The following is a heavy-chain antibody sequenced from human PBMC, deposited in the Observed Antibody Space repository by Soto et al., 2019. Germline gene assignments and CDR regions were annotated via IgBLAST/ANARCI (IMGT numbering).Heavy chain of an antibody. J-gene: IGHJ4*02. CDR2: IHYFGST. CDR3: ARGGSYVGFDS. V-gene: IGHV4-61*01. Sequence: ETLSLTCTVSGGSLNSSSHYWSWIRQPPGKGLEWIGYIHYFGSTKYNPSLESRVVISVDTSKNQFSLKVPSVTAADTAIYFCARGGSYVGFDSWGQGARVTVSS. CDR1: GGSLNSSSHY. D-gene: IGHD1-26*01.